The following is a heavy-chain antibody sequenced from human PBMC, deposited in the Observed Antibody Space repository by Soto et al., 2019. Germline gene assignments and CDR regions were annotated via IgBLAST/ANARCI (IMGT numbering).Heavy chain of an antibody. J-gene: IGHJ4*02. CDR2: IYYSGST. CDR1: GGSISSSIYY. CDR3: ARGIEYYDFWSGYYWFDY. Sequence: SETLSLTCTVSGGSISSSIYYWGWIRHPPGKGLEWIGSIYYSGSTYYNPSLKSRVTISVDTSKNQFSLKLSSVTAADTAVYYCARGIEYYDFWSGYYWFDYWGQGTLVTVSS. D-gene: IGHD3-3*01. V-gene: IGHV4-39*01.